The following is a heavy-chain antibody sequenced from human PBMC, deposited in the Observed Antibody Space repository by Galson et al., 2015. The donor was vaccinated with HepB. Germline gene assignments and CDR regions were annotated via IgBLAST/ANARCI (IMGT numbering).Heavy chain of an antibody. CDR3: ARRISLVRGIITKPDYYYGMDV. D-gene: IGHD3-10*01. Sequence: SLRLSCAASGFTFSSYWMNWVRQAPGKGLEWVAHINQDGSSNYYVNSVKGRFTISRDNAKDSVYLQLDSLRAEDTAVYYCARRISLVRGIITKPDYYYGMDVWGQGTTVTVAS. J-gene: IGHJ6*02. CDR1: GFTFSSYW. V-gene: IGHV3-7*03. CDR2: INQDGSSN.